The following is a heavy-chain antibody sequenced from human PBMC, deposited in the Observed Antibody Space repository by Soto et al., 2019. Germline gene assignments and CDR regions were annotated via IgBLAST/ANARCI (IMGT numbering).Heavy chain of an antibody. D-gene: IGHD2-15*01. CDR3: ARRWVVVPMIDY. CDR1: GGSVSSGNHY. J-gene: IGHJ4*02. CDR2: VFNNAAT. Sequence: SETLSLTCTVSGGSVSSGNHYWSWIRQPPGKGLEWVGCVFNNAATTYNPSLKSRVTMSVDTSKNQFSLNLTSVTAADAAVYYCARRWVVVPMIDYWGQGTLVTVSS. V-gene: IGHV4-61*01.